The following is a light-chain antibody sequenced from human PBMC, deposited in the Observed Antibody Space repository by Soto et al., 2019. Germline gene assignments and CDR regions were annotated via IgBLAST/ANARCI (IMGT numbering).Light chain of an antibody. J-gene: IGLJ1*01. V-gene: IGLV1-44*01. CDR2: SNN. CDR1: SSNIGSNS. CDR3: AAWDDSLNGYV. Sequence: QSVLTQPPSASGTPGQRVTISCSGSSSNIGSNSVNWYRQLPGTAPKLLTYSNNQRPSGVPDRFSGSKSGTSASLAISGLQSEDEADYYCAAWDDSLNGYVFGTGTKVTVL.